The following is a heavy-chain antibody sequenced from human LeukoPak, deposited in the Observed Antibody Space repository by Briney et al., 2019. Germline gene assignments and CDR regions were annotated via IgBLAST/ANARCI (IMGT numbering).Heavy chain of an antibody. Sequence: GGSLRLSCAASGFTFSSYSMNWVRQAPGKGLEWVSYISSSSSTIYYADSVKGRFTISRDNAKNSLYLQMNSLRAEDTAVYYCARDLVGGATKDYYYYYMDVWGKGTTVTVSS. V-gene: IGHV3-48*01. CDR2: ISSSSSTI. CDR3: ARDLVGGATKDYYYYYMDV. CDR1: GFTFSSYS. D-gene: IGHD1-26*01. J-gene: IGHJ6*03.